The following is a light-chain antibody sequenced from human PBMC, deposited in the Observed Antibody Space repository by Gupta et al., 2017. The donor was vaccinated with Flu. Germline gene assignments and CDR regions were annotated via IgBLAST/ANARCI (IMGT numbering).Light chain of an antibody. J-gene: IGLJ3*02. CDR2: RDR. V-gene: IGLV3-9*01. CDR3: QICNSSTQWV. CDR1: MSGSKN. Sequence: LGTTARIRCGGDMSGSKNVSWYQQKPGKAPRRGIYRDRNRPSGIPERVSGSNSGNTATLTISRAQVGDDADDFCQICNSSTQWVCGGGTKLTV.